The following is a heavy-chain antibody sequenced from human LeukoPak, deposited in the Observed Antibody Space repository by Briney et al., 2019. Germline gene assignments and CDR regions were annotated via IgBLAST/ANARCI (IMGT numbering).Heavy chain of an antibody. Sequence: ASVKVSCKASGYTFTSFGFSGVRQAPGQGLEWMGWIGAYNGHTNYAQNLQGRVTLTTDTSTSTVYMELTSLRSDDTAVYYCARDQVVGATAGTFDNWGQGTLVTVSS. CDR3: ARDQVVGATAGTFDN. CDR2: IGAYNGHT. D-gene: IGHD1-26*01. V-gene: IGHV1-18*01. CDR1: GYTFTSFG. J-gene: IGHJ4*02.